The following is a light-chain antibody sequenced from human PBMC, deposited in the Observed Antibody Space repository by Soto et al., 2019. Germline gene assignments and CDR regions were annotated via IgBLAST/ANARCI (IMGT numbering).Light chain of an antibody. CDR3: QQRSTWYT. CDR2: DAS. J-gene: IGKJ2*01. V-gene: IGKV3-11*01. Sequence: EIVLTQSPAALSLSPGERATLSCRASQGVSNYVAWYQQKPGQAPRLLIYDASKRATGIPARFSGSGYGTDFTLTISSLEPEDFAVYYCQQRSTWYTFGQGTRLEI. CDR1: QGVSNY.